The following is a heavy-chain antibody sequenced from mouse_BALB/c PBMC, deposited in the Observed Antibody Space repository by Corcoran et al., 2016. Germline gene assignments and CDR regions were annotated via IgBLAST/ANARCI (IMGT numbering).Heavy chain of an antibody. CDR2: INPYNDGT. D-gene: IGHD2-10*02. Sequence: VQLQQSGPVLVKPGAPLKMPWKAPGYTFTSYVMHWVKQKPGQGLEWIGYINPYNDGTKYNEKFKGKATLTSDKSSSTAYMELSSLTSEDSAVYYCGRGEYGNLIAYWGQGSLVTVYA. CDR3: GRGEYGNLIAY. V-gene: IGHV1S136*01. J-gene: IGHJ3*01. CDR1: GYTFTSYV.